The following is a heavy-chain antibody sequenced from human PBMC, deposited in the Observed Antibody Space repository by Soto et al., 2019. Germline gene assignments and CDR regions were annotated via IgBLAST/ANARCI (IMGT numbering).Heavy chain of an antibody. J-gene: IGHJ4*02. V-gene: IGHV1-3*01. CDR1: GYTFTTSA. D-gene: IGHD2-21*02. CDR2: INAGNGYT. Sequence: QVQLVQSGAEVQQPGASVKVSCKTSGYTFTTSAMHWVRQAPGQRLEWMGYINAGNGYTKYSQKFQGRVTITRDTSATTGYMEVRSLSSEDTDVYDCACASCSGYCYLTDYWGQGTLVTVSS. CDR3: ACASCSGYCYLTDY.